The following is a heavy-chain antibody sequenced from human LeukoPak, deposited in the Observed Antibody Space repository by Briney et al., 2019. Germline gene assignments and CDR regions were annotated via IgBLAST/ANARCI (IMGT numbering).Heavy chain of an antibody. V-gene: IGHV1-18*01. D-gene: IGHD3-3*01. CDR3: ARDQFTIFGVVNPFDY. CDR1: GYTFTSYG. CDR2: ISAYNGNT. J-gene: IGHJ4*02. Sequence: ASVKVSCKASGYTFTSYGISWVRQAPGQGLEWMGWISAYNGNTNYAQKLQGRVTMTTDTSTSTAYMELRSLRSDDTAVYYCARDQFTIFGVVNPFDYWGQGTLVTVSS.